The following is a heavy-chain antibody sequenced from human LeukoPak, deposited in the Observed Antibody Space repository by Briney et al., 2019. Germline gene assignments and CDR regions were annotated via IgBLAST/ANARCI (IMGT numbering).Heavy chain of an antibody. J-gene: IGHJ4*02. CDR1: GGSMRSSRYY. Sequence: KPSGTLSLTFSVSGGSMRSSRYYWGWIRQPPGKGLGWIASIYHSGSAYYNPSLKTRVTISVDTSKNQFSLNLNSVTAADTAVYYCAKSYSGYEAFDYWGQGTLVAVSS. CDR3: AKSYSGYEAFDY. CDR2: IYHSGSA. V-gene: IGHV4-39*07. D-gene: IGHD5-12*01.